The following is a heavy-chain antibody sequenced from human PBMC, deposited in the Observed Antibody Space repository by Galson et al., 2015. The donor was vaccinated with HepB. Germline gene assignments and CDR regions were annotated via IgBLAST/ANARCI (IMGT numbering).Heavy chain of an antibody. D-gene: IGHD2-15*01. CDR2: IIPIFGTA. Sequence: SVKVSCKASGCTFSSYAISWVRQAPGQGLEWMGWIIPIFGTANYAQKFQGRVTITADESTSTAYMELSSLRSEDTAVYYCARARVVVAATDAFDTFGQGTMVTASP. CDR1: GCTFSSYA. V-gene: IGHV1-69*13. CDR3: ARARVVVAATDAFDT. J-gene: IGHJ3*02.